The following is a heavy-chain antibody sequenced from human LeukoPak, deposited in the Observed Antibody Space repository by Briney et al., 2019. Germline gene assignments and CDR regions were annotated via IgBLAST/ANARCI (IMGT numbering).Heavy chain of an antibody. Sequence: KSSETLSLTCTVSGGSISSSSYYWGWIRQPPGKGLEWIGSIYYSGSTYYNPSLKSRVTISVDTSKNQFSLKLSSVTAADTAVYYCARLYCGGDCYPYNWFDPWGQGTLVTVSS. V-gene: IGHV4-39*07. CDR3: ARLYCGGDCYPYNWFDP. J-gene: IGHJ5*02. CDR2: IYYSGST. D-gene: IGHD2-21*02. CDR1: GGSISSSSYY.